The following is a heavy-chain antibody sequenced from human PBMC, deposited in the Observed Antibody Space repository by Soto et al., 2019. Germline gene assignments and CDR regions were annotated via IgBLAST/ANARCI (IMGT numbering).Heavy chain of an antibody. D-gene: IGHD4-17*01. J-gene: IGHJ4*02. CDR1: GFTFNNYG. Sequence: VVSLRLSCAASGFTFNNYGMSWGRQAPGKGLEWVSAITDSGGSTYYADSVKGRFTIPRDNSKNTVYLQMNSLRAEDTAVYYCAKAATVVTLYYFDYWGQGTLVTVSS. V-gene: IGHV3-23*01. CDR2: ITDSGGST. CDR3: AKAATVVTLYYFDY.